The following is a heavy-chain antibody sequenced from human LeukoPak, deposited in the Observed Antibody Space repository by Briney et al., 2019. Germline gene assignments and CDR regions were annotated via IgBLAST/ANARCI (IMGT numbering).Heavy chain of an antibody. CDR1: GFTFSSYS. J-gene: IGHJ6*02. CDR2: ISSSSSYI. CDR3: ASFYYYDILTGPYADGMDV. Sequence: GGSLRLSCAASGFTFSSYSMNWVRQAPGKGLEWVSSISSSSSYIYYADSVKGRFTISRDNAKNSLYLQMNSLRAEDTAVYYCASFYYYDILTGPYADGMDVWGQGTTVTVS. D-gene: IGHD3-9*01. V-gene: IGHV3-21*01.